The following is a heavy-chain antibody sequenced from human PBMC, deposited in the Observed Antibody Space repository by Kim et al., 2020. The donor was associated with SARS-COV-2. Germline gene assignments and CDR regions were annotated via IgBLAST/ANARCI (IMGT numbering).Heavy chain of an antibody. D-gene: IGHD3-22*01. CDR1: GYTFTSYG. J-gene: IGHJ5*02. CDR2: ISAYNGNT. CDR3: ARAGYYDSSGYSRRNWFDP. Sequence: ASVKVSCKASGYTFTSYGISWVRQAPGQGLEWMGWISAYNGNTNYAQKLQGRVTMTTDTSTSTAYMELRSLRSDDTAVYYCARAGYYDSSGYSRRNWFDPWGQGTLVTVSS. V-gene: IGHV1-18*04.